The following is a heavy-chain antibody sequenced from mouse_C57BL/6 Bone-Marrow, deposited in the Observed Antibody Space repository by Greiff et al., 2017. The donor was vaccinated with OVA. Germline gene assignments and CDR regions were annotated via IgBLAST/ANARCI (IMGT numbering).Heavy chain of an antibody. Sequence: VKLQQSGAELVKPGASVKISCKASGYAFSSYWMNWVKQRPGKGLEWIGQIYPGDGDTNYNGKFKGKATLTADKSSSTAYMQLSSLTSEDSAVYFCARSYRTDYFDYWGQGTTLTVSS. V-gene: IGHV1-80*01. CDR3: ARSYRTDYFDY. CDR2: IYPGDGDT. J-gene: IGHJ2*01. CDR1: GYAFSSYW. D-gene: IGHD1-1*01.